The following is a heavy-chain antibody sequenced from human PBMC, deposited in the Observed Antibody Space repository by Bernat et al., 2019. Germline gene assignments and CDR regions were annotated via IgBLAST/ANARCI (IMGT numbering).Heavy chain of an antibody. V-gene: IGHV3-43*02. D-gene: IGHD3-16*01. J-gene: IGHJ4*02. CDR1: GFTFDDYA. CDR2: ISWDGGST. Sequence: EVQLVESGGGVVQPGGSLRLSCAASGFTFDDYAMHWVRQAPGKGLEWVSIISWDGGSTYYADSVKGRFTIARDNSKNSLYLQMNSLRTEDTALYYCALRGGATFDYWGQGTLVTVSS. CDR3: ALRGGATFDY.